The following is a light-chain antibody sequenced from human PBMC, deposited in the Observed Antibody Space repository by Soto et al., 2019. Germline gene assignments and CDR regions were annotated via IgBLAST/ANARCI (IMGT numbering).Light chain of an antibody. CDR3: QQSYSTPRYN. CDR2: AAS. J-gene: IGKJ2*01. Sequence: DIQMTQSSSSLSASVGDRVTITCRASQSISSYLNWYQQKPGKAPKLLIYAASSLQSGVPSRFSGSGSGTDFTLTISSLQPEDFATYYCQQSYSTPRYNFGQGTKLEIK. V-gene: IGKV1-39*01. CDR1: QSISSY.